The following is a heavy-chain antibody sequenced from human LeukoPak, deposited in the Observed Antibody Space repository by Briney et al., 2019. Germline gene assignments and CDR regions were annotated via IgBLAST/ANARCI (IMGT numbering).Heavy chain of an antibody. CDR3: TTFRGDDWFDP. J-gene: IGHJ5*02. D-gene: IGHD5-24*01. CDR2: IKSKTYGGRT. CDR1: GFTFSNAW. Sequence: KSRGSERLSCAASGFTFSNAWMSWVRQAPGKGPEWVGRIKSKTYGGRTDYAAPAKGRFTISRDDSKNTLYLQMNSLKTEDTAVYYCTTFRGDDWFDPWGQGTMVTVSS. V-gene: IGHV3-15*01.